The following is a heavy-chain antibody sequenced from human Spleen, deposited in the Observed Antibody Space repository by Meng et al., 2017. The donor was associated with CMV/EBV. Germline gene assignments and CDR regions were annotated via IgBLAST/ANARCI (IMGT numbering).Heavy chain of an antibody. D-gene: IGHD3-10*01. Sequence: QVQLVQSGSELKKPGASVKVSCKASGYTFTSYAMNWVRQAPGQGLEWMGRVIPIPDIANYAQKFQGRVTITADKSTDTTYMVLSGLRAEDTAVYYCARGPYNYGDYYFDYWGQGTLVTVSS. CDR1: GYTFTSYA. J-gene: IGHJ4*02. CDR3: ARGPYNYGDYYFDY. CDR2: VIPIPDIA. V-gene: IGHV1-69*09.